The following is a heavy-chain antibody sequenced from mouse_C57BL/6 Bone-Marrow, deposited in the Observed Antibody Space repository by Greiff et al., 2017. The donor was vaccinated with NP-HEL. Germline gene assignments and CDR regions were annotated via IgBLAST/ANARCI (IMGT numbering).Heavy chain of an antibody. CDR2: ISDGGSYT. V-gene: IGHV5-4*03. CDR1: GFTFSSYA. Sequence: EVKLVESGGGLVKPGGSLKLSCAASGFTFSSYAMSWVRQTPEKRLEWVATISDGGSYTYYPDNVKGRFTISRDNAKNKLYLQMSHLKSEDTAMYYCARGNYYGSSFYAMDDWGQGTSVTVSS. D-gene: IGHD1-1*01. CDR3: ARGNYYGSSFYAMDD. J-gene: IGHJ4*01.